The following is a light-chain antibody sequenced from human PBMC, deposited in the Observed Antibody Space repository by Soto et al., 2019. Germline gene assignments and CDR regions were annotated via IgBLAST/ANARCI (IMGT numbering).Light chain of an antibody. CDR2: VVS. CDR3: QQYNTYSPEMS. CDR1: QSISNH. V-gene: IGKV1-5*01. Sequence: DIKMTQSPSSLSASVEDRVIITCRASQSISNHLNWYQQKPRKGRKLLIKVVSMTERAVESRISRSESGTEVTLTNSSLKPDDFATYYCQQYNTYSPEMSFGQGTKMNIK. J-gene: IGKJ1*01.